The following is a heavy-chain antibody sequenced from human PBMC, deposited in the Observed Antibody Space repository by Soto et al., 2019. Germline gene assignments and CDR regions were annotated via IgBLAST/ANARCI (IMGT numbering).Heavy chain of an antibody. J-gene: IGHJ6*02. CDR2: MNPNSGNT. CDR3: ARRYCSSASCPRNYYGMDV. V-gene: IGHV1-8*01. D-gene: IGHD2-2*01. Sequence: ASVKVSCKASGYTFTSYDINWVRQATGQGLEWMGWMNPNSGNTGYAQKFQGHVTISADKSISTAYLQWSSLKASDTAMYYCARRYCSSASCPRNYYGMDVWGQGTTVTVSS. CDR1: GYTFTSYD.